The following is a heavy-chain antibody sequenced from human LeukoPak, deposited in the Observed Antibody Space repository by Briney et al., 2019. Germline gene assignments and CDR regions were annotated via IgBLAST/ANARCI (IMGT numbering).Heavy chain of an antibody. Sequence: ASVKLSCKASGPSFTGDYMHWVRQAPGQGLEWMGWINLNSGGTNSAQKFQGGVTMTRDTSISTAYMDLNRMRSEETAVYYCAREYGDYEFDYWGQGGLVIVCS. CDR2: INLNSGGT. J-gene: IGHJ4*02. V-gene: IGHV1-2*02. D-gene: IGHD4-17*01. CDR3: AREYGDYEFDY. CDR1: GPSFTGDY.